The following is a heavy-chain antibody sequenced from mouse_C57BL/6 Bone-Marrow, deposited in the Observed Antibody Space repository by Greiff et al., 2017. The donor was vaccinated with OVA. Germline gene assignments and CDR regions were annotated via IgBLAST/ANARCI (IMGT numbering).Heavy chain of an antibody. V-gene: IGHV1-62-2*01. D-gene: IGHD2-4*01. CDR1: GYTFTEYT. CDR3: ARHEEDYDGSPYYFDY. Sequence: VQLQQSGAELVKPGASVKLSCKASGYTFTEYTIHWVKHRSGQGLEWIGWFYPGSGSIKYNEKFKDKATLTADKSSSTVYMELSRLTSEDSAVYFCARHEEDYDGSPYYFDYWGQGTTLTVSS. J-gene: IGHJ2*01. CDR2: FYPGSGSI.